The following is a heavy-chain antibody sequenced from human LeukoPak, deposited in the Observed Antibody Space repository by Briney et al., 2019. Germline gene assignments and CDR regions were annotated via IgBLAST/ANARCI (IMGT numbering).Heavy chain of an antibody. V-gene: IGHV3-30*18. CDR1: AVNFSDYG. CDR3: AKVGGRSWFYFDN. D-gene: IGHD6-13*01. J-gene: IGHJ4*02. Sequence: GGSLRLSCVGSAVNFSDYGMGWVRQAPGKGLEWVAVITYDGTDKYHADSVKGRFSISRDDSKNTPYLQMNSLRPEDTATYFCAKVGGRSWFYFDNWGQGTVVTVSS. CDR2: ITYDGTDK.